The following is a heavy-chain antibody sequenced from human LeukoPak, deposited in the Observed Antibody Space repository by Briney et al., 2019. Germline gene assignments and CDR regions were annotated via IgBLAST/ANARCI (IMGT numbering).Heavy chain of an antibody. CDR2: IYPDGST. Sequence: GGSLRLSCAVSGLTVTDNYMSWVRQAPGKGLEWVSVIYPDGSTYHADSVKGRFTISRDNSKNTLFLRMNTLRADDTAVYHCARTNPVYGDYDYWGQGTLVTVSS. CDR1: GLTVTDNY. D-gene: IGHD4-17*01. V-gene: IGHV3-53*01. CDR3: ARTNPVYGDYDY. J-gene: IGHJ4*02.